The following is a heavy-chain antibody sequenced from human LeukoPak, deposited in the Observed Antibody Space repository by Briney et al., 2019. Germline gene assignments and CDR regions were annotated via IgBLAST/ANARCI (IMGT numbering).Heavy chain of an antibody. CDR2: ISSSGTTI. D-gene: IGHD1-26*01. CDR1: GFTFSDYY. Sequence: GGSLRLSCAASGFTFSDYYMSWIRQAPGKGLEWVSNISSSGTTIYYADSVKGRFTISRDNAKNSLYLQMNSLRAEDTAVYYCASPPLAGGDAFDIWGQGTMVTVSS. CDR3: ASPPLAGGDAFDI. V-gene: IGHV3-11*04. J-gene: IGHJ3*02.